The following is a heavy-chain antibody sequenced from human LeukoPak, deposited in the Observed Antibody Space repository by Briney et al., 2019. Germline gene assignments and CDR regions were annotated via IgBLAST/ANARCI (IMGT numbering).Heavy chain of an antibody. Sequence: GRSLRLSCAASGFTFSSYAMHWVRQAPGKGLEWVAVISYDGSNKYYADSVKGRFTISRDNSKNTLYLQMNSLRAEDTAVYYCASNYDSSCYGHDYWGQGPLVTVSS. V-gene: IGHV3-30-3*01. J-gene: IGHJ4*02. CDR1: GFTFSSYA. CDR3: ASNYDSSCYGHDY. CDR2: ISYDGSNK. D-gene: IGHD3-22*01.